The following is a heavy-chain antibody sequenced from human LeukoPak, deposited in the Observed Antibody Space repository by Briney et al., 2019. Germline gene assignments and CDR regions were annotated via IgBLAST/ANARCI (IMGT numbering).Heavy chain of an antibody. CDR2: TYYRSKWYN. Sequence: NLSQTLSLTCAISGDSVSSNSAAWSWIRQSPSRGLEWLGRTYYRSKWYNGYAVSVKSRITINPDTSKNQFSLQLNSVTPEDTAVYYCARQRGSGWNWFDPWGQGTLVTVSS. D-gene: IGHD6-19*01. CDR3: ARQRGSGWNWFDP. CDR1: GDSVSSNSAA. V-gene: IGHV6-1*01. J-gene: IGHJ5*02.